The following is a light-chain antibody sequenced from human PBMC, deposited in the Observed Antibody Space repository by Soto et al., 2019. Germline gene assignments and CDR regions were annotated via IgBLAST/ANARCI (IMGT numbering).Light chain of an antibody. CDR1: SSDVGGYNY. CDR2: EVT. J-gene: IGLJ2*01. CDR3: CSYAGSSTLVV. Sequence: QSALTQPASVSGSPGQSITISCTGTSSDVGGYNYVSWYQQHPGKAPKLVIYEVTKRPSGVSNRFSGSKSGNTASLTISGLQAEDETDYYCCSYAGSSTLVVFGGGTKLTVL. V-gene: IGLV2-14*01.